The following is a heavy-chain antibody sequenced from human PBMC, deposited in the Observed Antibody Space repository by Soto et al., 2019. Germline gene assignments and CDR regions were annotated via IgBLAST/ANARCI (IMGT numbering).Heavy chain of an antibody. CDR3: ARGSLIVVVVAAPFDY. Sequence: QVQLQQWGAGLLKPSETLSLTCAVYGGSFSGYYWSWIRQPPGKGLEWIGEINHSGSTNYNPSLKSRVTISVNTSKNQFSLKLSSVTAADTAVYYCARGSLIVVVVAAPFDYWGQGTLVTVSS. D-gene: IGHD2-15*01. CDR2: INHSGST. V-gene: IGHV4-34*01. CDR1: GGSFSGYY. J-gene: IGHJ4*02.